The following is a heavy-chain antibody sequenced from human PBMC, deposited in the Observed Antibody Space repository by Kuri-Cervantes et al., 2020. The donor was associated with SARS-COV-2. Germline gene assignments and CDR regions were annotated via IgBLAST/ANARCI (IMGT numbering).Heavy chain of an antibody. Sequence: SETLSLTCTVSGGSISSSSYYWGWIRQPPGKGLEWIGSIYYSGSTYYSPSLKSRVTISVDTSKNQFSLKLSSVTAADTAVYYCARDGYCSSTSCSSSHFDYWGQGTLVTVSS. CDR3: ARDGYCSSTSCSSSHFDY. J-gene: IGHJ4*02. CDR2: IYYSGST. V-gene: IGHV4-39*07. D-gene: IGHD2-2*01. CDR1: GGSISSSSYY.